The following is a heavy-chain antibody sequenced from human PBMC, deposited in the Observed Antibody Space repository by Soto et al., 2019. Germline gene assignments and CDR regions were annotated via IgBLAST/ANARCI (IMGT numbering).Heavy chain of an antibody. CDR3: TTDMTPRYYYGMDV. Sequence: PGGSLRLSCAASGFTFSNAWMSWVRQAPGKGLEWVGRIKSKTDGGTTDYAAPVTGRFTISRDDSKNTLYLQMNSLKTGDTAVYYCTTDMTPRYYYGMDVWGQGTTVTVSS. J-gene: IGHJ6*02. D-gene: IGHD3-16*01. CDR2: IKSKTDGGTT. V-gene: IGHV3-15*01. CDR1: GFTFSNAW.